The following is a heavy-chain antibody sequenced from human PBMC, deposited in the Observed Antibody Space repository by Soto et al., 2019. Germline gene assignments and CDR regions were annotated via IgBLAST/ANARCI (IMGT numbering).Heavy chain of an antibody. CDR1: GFTFSRYG. D-gene: IGHD3-10*01. V-gene: IGHV3-30*18. J-gene: IGHJ4*02. Sequence: TGGSLRLSCAASGFTFSRYGVHWVRKAPGKGLEWVAVISYDGSNKYYADSVKGRFTISRDNSKNTLYLQMNSLRAEDTAVYYCAKDHTDYYGSGSLGYWGQGTLVTVSS. CDR3: AKDHTDYYGSGSLGY. CDR2: ISYDGSNK.